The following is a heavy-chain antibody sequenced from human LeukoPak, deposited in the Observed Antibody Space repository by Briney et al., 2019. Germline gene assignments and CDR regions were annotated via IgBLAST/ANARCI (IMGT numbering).Heavy chain of an antibody. J-gene: IGHJ5*02. Sequence: PSETLSLTCSVSSGSVRSNYYSWAWIRQAPGKGLEWVGGLDDSGNTYYNPSLKSRLTMSVDTSKNHFSPNLKSVAAADTSVYYCARRLRIGAAEWFDPWGQGIMVTVSS. CDR3: ARRLRIGAAEWFDP. D-gene: IGHD2-15*01. CDR1: SGSVRSNYYS. V-gene: IGHV4-39*02. CDR2: LDDSGNT.